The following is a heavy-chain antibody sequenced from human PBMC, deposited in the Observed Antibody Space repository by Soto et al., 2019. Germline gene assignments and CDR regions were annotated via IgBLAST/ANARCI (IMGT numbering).Heavy chain of an antibody. J-gene: IGHJ4*02. CDR1: GFTFSSYA. V-gene: IGHV3-23*01. CDR3: AKDTELGYYDSSGYYDY. CDR2: ISGSGGST. D-gene: IGHD3-22*01. Sequence: PGGSLRLSCAAAGFTFSSYAMSWVRQAPGKGLEWVSVISGSGGSTYYADSVKGRFTISRDNSKNTLYLQMNSLRAEDTAVYYCAKDTELGYYDSSGYYDYWGQGTLVTVSS.